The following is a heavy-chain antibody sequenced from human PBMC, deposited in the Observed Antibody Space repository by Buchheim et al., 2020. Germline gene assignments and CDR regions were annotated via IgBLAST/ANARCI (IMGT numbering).Heavy chain of an antibody. CDR3: ASGDYQRYFDH. CDR1: GFTFSDYY. V-gene: IGHV3-11*06. CDR2: ISSASSYI. J-gene: IGHJ4*02. Sequence: QERLVESGGDLVKPGGPLRLSCVASGFTFSDYYMSWIRQTPGKGLEWVSYISSASSYIEYADSVKGRFTISRDNAKNSLYLQMNSLRAEDTAVYFCASGDYQRYFDHWGQGTL. D-gene: IGHD4-11*01.